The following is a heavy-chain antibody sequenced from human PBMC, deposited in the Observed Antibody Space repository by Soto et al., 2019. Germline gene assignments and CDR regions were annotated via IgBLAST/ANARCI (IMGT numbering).Heavy chain of an antibody. Sequence: QVQLVESGGGVVQPGRSLRLSCAASGFTFISYAMHWVRQAPGKGLEWVAVISFDGSTEYYADSVKGRFTISRDKSKTTVYLQMNSMRSEDTAVYYCARSSHGSGSYTHFYYGLDVWGQGTTVTVSS. CDR1: GFTFISYA. CDR2: ISFDGSTE. CDR3: ARSSHGSGSYTHFYYGLDV. V-gene: IGHV3-30-3*01. J-gene: IGHJ6*02. D-gene: IGHD3-10*01.